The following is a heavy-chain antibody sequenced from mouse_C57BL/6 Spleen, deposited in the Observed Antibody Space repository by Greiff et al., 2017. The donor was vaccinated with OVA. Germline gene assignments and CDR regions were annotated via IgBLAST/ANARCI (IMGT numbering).Heavy chain of an antibody. CDR1: GYTFTSYW. D-gene: IGHD1-1*01. CDR2: IYPGSGST. J-gene: IGHJ3*01. CDR3: ARKGYCGSSLVAY. Sequence: VKLQQPGAELVKPGASVKMSCKASGYTFTSYWITWVKQRPGQGLEWIGDIYPGSGSTNYNEKFKSKATLTVDTSSSTAYMQLSSLTSEDSAVYYCARKGYCGSSLVAYWGQGTLVTVSA. V-gene: IGHV1-55*01.